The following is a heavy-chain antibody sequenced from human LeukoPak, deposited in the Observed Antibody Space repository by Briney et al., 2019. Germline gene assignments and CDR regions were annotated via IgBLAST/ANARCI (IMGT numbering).Heavy chain of an antibody. CDR1: GFTFSSYW. V-gene: IGHV3-7*01. CDR2: IKQDGSEK. CDR3: ARVGSGYHYYYYYYMDV. J-gene: IGHJ6*03. Sequence: GGSLRLSCAASGFTFSSYWMSWVRQAPGKGLEWVANIKQDGSEKYYVDSVKGRFTISRDNAKNSLYLQMNSLRAEDTAVYYCARVGSGYHYYYYYYMDVWGKGTTVTVSS. D-gene: IGHD3-22*01.